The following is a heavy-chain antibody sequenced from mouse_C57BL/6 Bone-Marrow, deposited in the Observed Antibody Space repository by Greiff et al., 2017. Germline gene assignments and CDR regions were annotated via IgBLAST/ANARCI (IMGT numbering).Heavy chain of an antibody. J-gene: IGHJ3*01. D-gene: IGHD1-1*01. Sequence: QVQLQQSGAELVKPGASVKLSCKASGYTFTEYTIHWVKQRSGQGLEWIGWFYPGSGSIKYNEKFKDKATLTADKSSSTVYMELSRLTSEDSAVYFCARHGEESYYGSSPWFAYWGQGTLVTVSA. CDR2: FYPGSGSI. CDR3: ARHGEESYYGSSPWFAY. CDR1: GYTFTEYT. V-gene: IGHV1-62-2*01.